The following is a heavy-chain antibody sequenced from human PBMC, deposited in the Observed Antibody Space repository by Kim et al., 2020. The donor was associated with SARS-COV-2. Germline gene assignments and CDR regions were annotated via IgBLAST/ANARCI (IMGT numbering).Heavy chain of an antibody. D-gene: IGHD3-9*01. CDR3: ARAPIIFTRPLDV. V-gene: IGHV1-46*01. Sequence: ASVKFSCKASGYTFSTFFIHWVRQAPGQGLEWMGIIDPSGGSTTYARKSQGRVTMTRDTSTSTVYMELTSLSSEDTAVYFCARAPIIFTRPLDVWGQGTTVTVSS. J-gene: IGHJ6*02. CDR2: IDPSGGST. CDR1: GYTFSTFF.